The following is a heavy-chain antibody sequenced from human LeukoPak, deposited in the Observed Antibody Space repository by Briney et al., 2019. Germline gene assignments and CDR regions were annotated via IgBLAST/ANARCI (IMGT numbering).Heavy chain of an antibody. Sequence: PGGFLRLSCAASGFTFSDYYMSWIRQAPGKGLEWVSYISSSGSTIYYADSVKGRFTISRDNAKNSLYLQMNSLRAEDTAVYYCARDPSRGYSYGLFDYWGQGTLVTVSS. V-gene: IGHV3-11*01. CDR3: ARDPSRGYSYGLFDY. CDR1: GFTFSDYY. D-gene: IGHD5-18*01. CDR2: ISSSGSTI. J-gene: IGHJ4*02.